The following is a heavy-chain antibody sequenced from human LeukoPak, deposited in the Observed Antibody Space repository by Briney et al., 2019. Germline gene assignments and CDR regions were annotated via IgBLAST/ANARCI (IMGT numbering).Heavy chain of an antibody. D-gene: IGHD4-23*01. CDR3: ARDRLRWPKIDY. CDR2: IYYYGST. Sequence: SETLSLTCTVSGGSINSYYWGWIRQPPGKGLEWIGSIYYYGSTYYNPSLKSRVTISVDTSKNQFSLKLSSVTAADTAVYYCARDRLRWPKIDYWGQGTLVTVSS. V-gene: IGHV4-39*07. CDR1: GGSINSYY. J-gene: IGHJ4*02.